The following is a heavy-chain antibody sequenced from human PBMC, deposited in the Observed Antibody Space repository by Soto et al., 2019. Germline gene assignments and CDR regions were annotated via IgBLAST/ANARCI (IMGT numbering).Heavy chain of an antibody. V-gene: IGHV3-11*01. D-gene: IGHD6-6*01. J-gene: IGHJ4*02. CDR3: AGQYSSSSVEF. CDR2: MSSGAITI. Sequence: QVQLVESGGGLVKPGGSLRLSCAAAGFTFSDYYMNWIRQAPGTGLEWVSDMSSGAITIYYADSVKGRFTISRDNAKNSLYLKMNSLRAEDTAVSYCAGQYSSSSVEFWAQGTLVTVAS. CDR1: GFTFSDYY.